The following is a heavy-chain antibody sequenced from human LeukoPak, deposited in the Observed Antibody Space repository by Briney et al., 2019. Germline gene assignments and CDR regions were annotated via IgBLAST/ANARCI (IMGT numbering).Heavy chain of an antibody. CDR1: GFTFSSYD. CDR3: ARDIESGYFDY. J-gene: IGHJ4*02. V-gene: IGHV3-33*01. CDR2: ISFDGSNK. D-gene: IGHD3-16*02. Sequence: GGSLRLSCAASGFTFSSYDMHWVRQAPGKGLEWVAVISFDGSNKYCADSVRGRFTISRDDSKDTLYLQMNSLRAEDTAVYYCARDIESGYFDYWGQGTLVTVSS.